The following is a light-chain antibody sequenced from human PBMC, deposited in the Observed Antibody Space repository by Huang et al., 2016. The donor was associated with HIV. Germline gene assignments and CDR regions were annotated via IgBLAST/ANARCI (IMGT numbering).Light chain of an antibody. CDR2: AAS. J-gene: IGKJ1*01. CDR1: QSISSY. V-gene: IGKV1-39*01. Sequence: DIQMTQSPSSLSASVGDRVTITCRASQSISSYLNWYQQKPGKATELLIYAASTLQSGVPSRFSGSGSGTDFTLTISSLQPEDFATYYCQQTYSTPRTFGQGTKVEIK. CDR3: QQTYSTPRT.